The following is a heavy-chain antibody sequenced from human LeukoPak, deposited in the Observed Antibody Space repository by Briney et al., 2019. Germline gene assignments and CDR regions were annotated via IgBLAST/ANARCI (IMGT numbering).Heavy chain of an antibody. J-gene: IGHJ6*03. Sequence: SETLPLTCTVSGGSISSSSYYWGWIRQPPGKGLEWIGSIYYSGSTYYNPSLKSRVTISVDTSKNQFSLKLSSVTAADTAVYYCARCHCSGGSCYSGYYYMDVWGKGTTVTVSS. V-gene: IGHV4-39*01. CDR2: IYYSGST. CDR3: ARCHCSGGSCYSGYYYMDV. D-gene: IGHD2-15*01. CDR1: GGSISSSSYY.